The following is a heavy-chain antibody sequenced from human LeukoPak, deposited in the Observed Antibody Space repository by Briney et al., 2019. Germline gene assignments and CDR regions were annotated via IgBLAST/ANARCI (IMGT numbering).Heavy chain of an antibody. V-gene: IGHV1-8*01. D-gene: IGHD3-3*01. CDR3: ASSLYYDFWSGYYRRSANYYGMDV. CDR2: MNPNSGNT. CDR1: GYTFTSYD. Sequence: ASVKVSCKASGYTFTSYDINWVRQATGQGLEWMGWMNPNSGNTGYAQKFQGRVTMTRNTSISTAYMELSSLRSEDTAVYYCASSLYYDFWSGYYRRSANYYGMDVWGQGTTVTVSS. J-gene: IGHJ6*02.